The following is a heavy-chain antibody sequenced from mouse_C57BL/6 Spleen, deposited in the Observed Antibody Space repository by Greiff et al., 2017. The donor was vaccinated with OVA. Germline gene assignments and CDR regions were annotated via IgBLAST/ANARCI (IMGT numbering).Heavy chain of an antibody. D-gene: IGHD2-4*01. CDR1: GYSITSGYY. V-gene: IGHV3-6*01. J-gene: IGHJ3*01. CDR2: ISYDGSN. Sequence: ESGPGLVKPSQSLSLTCSVTGYSITSGYYWNWIRQFPGNKLEWMGYISYDGSNNYNPSLKNRISITRDTSKNQFFLKLNSVTTEDTATYYCARGKGYDYDGWFAYWGQGTLVTVSA. CDR3: ARGKGYDYDGWFAY.